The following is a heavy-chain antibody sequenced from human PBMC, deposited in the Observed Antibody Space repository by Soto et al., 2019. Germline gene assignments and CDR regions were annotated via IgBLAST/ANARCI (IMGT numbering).Heavy chain of an antibody. Sequence: QVQLQESGPGLVKPSGTLSLTCAVSGGSIDNNNYWSWFRQSPGKGLEGIGEIYQSGSTRYRPSLESRVIISLDKSKNQFSLRLNSVTAADTAVYYCATQIPGSYRFDPGGQGHPVTVSS. D-gene: IGHD3-16*02. CDR2: IYQSGST. V-gene: IGHV4-4*02. CDR3: ATQIPGSYRFDP. CDR1: GGSIDNNNY. J-gene: IGHJ5*02.